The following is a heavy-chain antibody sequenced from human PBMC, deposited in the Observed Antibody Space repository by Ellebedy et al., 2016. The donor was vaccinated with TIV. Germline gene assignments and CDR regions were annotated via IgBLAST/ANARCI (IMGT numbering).Heavy chain of an antibody. CDR1: GFTFSSYA. J-gene: IGHJ4*02. CDR2: LNANGVVI. CDR3: ASSRYHYYVGNTIFAY. D-gene: IGHD3-10*02. V-gene: IGHV3-23*01. Sequence: PGGSLRLSCAASGFTFSSYAASWVSQAPGKGLEWVAGLNANGVVIAYADSVKGRSTISRDNSKNTLYLQMNSLRPEDTAVYYCASSRYHYYVGNTIFAYWGQGTLVTVSS.